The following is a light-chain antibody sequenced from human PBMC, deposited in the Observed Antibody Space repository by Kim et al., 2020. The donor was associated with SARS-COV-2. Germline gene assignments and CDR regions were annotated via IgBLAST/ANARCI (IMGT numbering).Light chain of an antibody. CDR1: SSDVGSYNH. CDR2: DVS. CDR3: ASYTSSTTVA. V-gene: IGLV2-14*03. J-gene: IGLJ2*01. Sequence: QSVLTQPASVSGSPGQSITISCTGTSSDVGSYNHVSWHQQHPGKAPKVMIYDVSNRPSGVSNRFSGSKSGNTASLTISGLQAEDEADYYCASYTSSTTVAFGGGTQLTVL.